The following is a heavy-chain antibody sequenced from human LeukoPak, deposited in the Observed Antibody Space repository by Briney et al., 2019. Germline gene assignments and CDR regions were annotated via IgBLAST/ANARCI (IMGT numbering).Heavy chain of an antibody. CDR1: GGSISSYY. D-gene: IGHD2-21*02. J-gene: IGHJ6*02. CDR3: ARGMVAVTQYYYYYYGMDV. V-gene: IGHV4-4*07. CDR2: IYTSGST. Sequence: PSETLSLTCTVSGGSISSYYWSWIRQPAGKGLEWIGRIYTSGSTNYNPSLKSRVTMSVDTSKNQFSLKLSSVTAADTAVYYCARGMVAVTQYYYYYYGMDVWGQGTTVTVSS.